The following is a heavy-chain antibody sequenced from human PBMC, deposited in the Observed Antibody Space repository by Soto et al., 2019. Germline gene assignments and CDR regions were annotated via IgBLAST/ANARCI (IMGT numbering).Heavy chain of an antibody. CDR3: ARGDDILTGYYRGGDY. CDR2: ISAYNGNT. J-gene: IGHJ4*02. Sequence: QVPLVQSGAEVKKPGASVKVSCKASGYTFTSYGISWVRQAPGQGLEWMGWISAYNGNTNYAQKLQGRVTMTTETSTRTAYMELRSFTSDDTAVYYCARGDDILTGYYRGGDYWGQGTLVTVSS. CDR1: GYTFTSYG. V-gene: IGHV1-18*01. D-gene: IGHD3-9*01.